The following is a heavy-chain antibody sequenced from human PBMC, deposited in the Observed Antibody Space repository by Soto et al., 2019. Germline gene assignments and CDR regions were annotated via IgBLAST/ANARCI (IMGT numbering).Heavy chain of an antibody. J-gene: IGHJ6*02. Sequence: GASVKVSCKASGYTFTGYYMHWVRQAPGQGLEWMGWINPNSGGTNYAQKFQGRVTMTRDTSISTAYMELSRLRSDDTAVYYCARGGFWSGSPYYGMDVWGQGTTVTVSS. CDR1: GYTFTGYY. CDR2: INPNSGGT. D-gene: IGHD3-3*01. V-gene: IGHV1-2*02. CDR3: ARGGFWSGSPYYGMDV.